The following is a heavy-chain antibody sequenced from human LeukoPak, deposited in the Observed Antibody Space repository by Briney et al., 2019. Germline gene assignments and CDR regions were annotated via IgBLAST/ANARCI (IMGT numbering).Heavy chain of an antibody. CDR2: IIPIFGTA. CDR3: ARDRGHSSSWSPHTLDY. Sequence: SVKVSCKASGGTFSSYAISWVRQAPGQGLEWMGRIIPIFGTANYAQKFQGRVTITTDESTSTAYMELSSLRSEDTAVYYCARDRGHSSSWSPHTLDYWGQGTLVTVSS. V-gene: IGHV1-69*05. J-gene: IGHJ4*02. CDR1: GGTFSSYA. D-gene: IGHD6-13*01.